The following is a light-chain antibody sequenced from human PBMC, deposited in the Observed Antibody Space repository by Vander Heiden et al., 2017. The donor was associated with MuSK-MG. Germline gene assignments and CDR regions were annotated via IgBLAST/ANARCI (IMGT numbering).Light chain of an antibody. V-gene: IGKV3-20*01. CDR1: QSVSSSY. CDR2: GAS. J-gene: IGKJ2*01. Sequence: EIVFTLSPGTLSLSPGARATLTFRASQSVSSSYLAWYQQKPGQATRLLSYGASSRATGIPDRFSGSGSGTDFTLTISRLEPEDLAVYYCQQYGSSPPDTFGQGTKLEIK. CDR3: QQYGSSPPDT.